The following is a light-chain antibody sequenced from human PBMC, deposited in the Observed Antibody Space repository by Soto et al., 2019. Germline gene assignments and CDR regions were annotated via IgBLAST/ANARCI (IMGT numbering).Light chain of an antibody. CDR3: QQYNSPPWT. CDR2: GVS. J-gene: IGKJ1*01. CDR1: QSVPGNY. Sequence: EIVLTQSPGTLSLSPGERATLSCRASQSVPGNYLAWLQQKPGQAPRVLSYGVSMRATGIPDRFSGSGSGTDFTLTISRLEPEDFAVYFCQQYNSPPWTRGRGTKVETK. V-gene: IGKV3-20*01.